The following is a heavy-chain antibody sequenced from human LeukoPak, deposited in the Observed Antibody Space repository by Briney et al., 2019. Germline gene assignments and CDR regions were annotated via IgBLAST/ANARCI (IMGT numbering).Heavy chain of an antibody. Sequence: SGGSLRLSCAASGFTFDTYRMNWVRQAPGKRLEWVSYISGDTSTKYYADSVKGRFTISRDVAKSSLYLQMNSLRAEDTAIYYCARTSTYGDYDYWGQGTLVTVSS. V-gene: IGHV3-48*01. J-gene: IGHJ4*02. D-gene: IGHD4-17*01. CDR2: ISGDTSTK. CDR1: GFTFDTYR. CDR3: ARTSTYGDYDY.